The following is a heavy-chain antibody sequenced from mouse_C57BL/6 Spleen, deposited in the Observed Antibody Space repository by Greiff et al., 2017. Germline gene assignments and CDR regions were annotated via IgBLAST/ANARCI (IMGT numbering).Heavy chain of an antibody. CDR3: ARELGGSLYYAMDY. D-gene: IGHD4-1*01. J-gene: IGHJ4*01. V-gene: IGHV2-2*01. CDR2: IWSGGST. CDR1: GFSLTSYG. Sequence: VKVVESGPGLVQPSQSLSITCTVSGFSLTSYGVHWVRQSPGKGLEWLGVIWSGGSTDYNAAFISRLSISKDNSKSQVFFKMNSLQADDITIYYCARELGGSLYYAMDYWGQGTSVTVSA.